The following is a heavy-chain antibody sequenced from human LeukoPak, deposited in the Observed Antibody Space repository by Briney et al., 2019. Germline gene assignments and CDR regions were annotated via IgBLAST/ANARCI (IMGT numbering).Heavy chain of an antibody. J-gene: IGHJ3*02. D-gene: IGHD3-16*02. CDR3: ARYLVIRGDAFDI. CDR2: IIPIVGTA. Sequence: GASVKVSCKASGGTFSNYTINWVRQAPGQRLEWMRRIIPIVGTANCAQNFQGRVTITADKSTSTAYMELSSLRSEDTAVYYCARYLVIRGDAFDIWGQGTMVTVSS. V-gene: IGHV1-69*08. CDR1: GGTFSNYT.